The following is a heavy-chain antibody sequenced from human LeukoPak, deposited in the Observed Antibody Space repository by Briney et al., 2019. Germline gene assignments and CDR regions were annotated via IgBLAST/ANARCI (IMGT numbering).Heavy chain of an antibody. J-gene: IGHJ5*02. D-gene: IGHD2-15*01. Sequence: ASVKVSCKASGYTFTSYGISWVRQAPGQGLEWTGWISAYNGNTNYAQKLQGRVTMTTDTSTSTAYMELRSLRSDDTAVYYCARDRRTARAAGSWFDPWGQGTLVTVSS. CDR2: ISAYNGNT. CDR3: ARDRRTARAAGSWFDP. CDR1: GYTFTSYG. V-gene: IGHV1-18*01.